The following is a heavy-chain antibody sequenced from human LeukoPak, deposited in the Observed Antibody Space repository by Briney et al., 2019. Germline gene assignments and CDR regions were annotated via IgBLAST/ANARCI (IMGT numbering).Heavy chain of an antibody. CDR3: ARDSAKSRAIEGY. CDR2: INTNTGNP. Sequence: ASVKVSCKASGYSFTSFGISWVRQAPGQGLEWMGWINTNTGNPTYAQGFTGRFVFSLDTSVSTAYLQISSLKAEDTAVYYCARDSAKSRAIEGYWGQGTLVTVSS. D-gene: IGHD1-26*01. J-gene: IGHJ4*02. V-gene: IGHV7-4-1*02. CDR1: GYSFTSFG.